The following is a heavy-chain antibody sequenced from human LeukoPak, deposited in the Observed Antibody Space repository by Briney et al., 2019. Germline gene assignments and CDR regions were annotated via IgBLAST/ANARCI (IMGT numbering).Heavy chain of an antibody. CDR3: AGVAVAGTVTH. J-gene: IGHJ4*02. Sequence: GGSLRLSCAASGFTFSSYAMHWVRQAPGKGLEWVAVISYDGSNKYYADSVKGRFTISRDNSKNTLYLQMNSLRAEDTAVYYCAGVAVAGTVTHWGQGTLVTVSS. CDR1: GFTFSSYA. V-gene: IGHV3-30-3*01. CDR2: ISYDGSNK. D-gene: IGHD6-19*01.